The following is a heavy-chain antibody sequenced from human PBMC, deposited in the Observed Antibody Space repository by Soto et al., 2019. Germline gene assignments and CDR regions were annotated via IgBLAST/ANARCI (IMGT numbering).Heavy chain of an antibody. CDR3: AKSPPMASLYCSSSSCHFDY. V-gene: IGHV3-23*01. Sequence: EVQLLESGGGLVQPGGSLRLSCAASGFTFSTYAMSWVRQAPGKGLEWVSGISGSAGSTYYADSVKGRFTISRDNSKNTLFLQLKSLRAEETAVYYCAKSPPMASLYCSSSSCHFDYWGQGTLVTVSS. J-gene: IGHJ4*02. CDR2: ISGSAGST. CDR1: GFTFSTYA. D-gene: IGHD2-2*01.